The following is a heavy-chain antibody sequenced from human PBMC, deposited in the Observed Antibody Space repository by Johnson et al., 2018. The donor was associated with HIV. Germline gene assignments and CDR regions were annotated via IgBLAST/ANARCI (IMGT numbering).Heavy chain of an antibody. CDR2: INWNGGST. D-gene: IGHD3-10*01. CDR1: GFTFDDYG. V-gene: IGHV3-20*04. Sequence: VQRVESGGGLIQPGGSLRLSCAASGFTFDDYGMSWVRQAPGKGLEWVSGINWNGGSTGYADSVKGRFTISRDNAKNSLYLQMNSLRAEDTALYYCARGNYYGAGSESKGTFDAWGQGTMVTVSS. CDR3: ARGNYYGAGSESKGTFDA. J-gene: IGHJ3*01.